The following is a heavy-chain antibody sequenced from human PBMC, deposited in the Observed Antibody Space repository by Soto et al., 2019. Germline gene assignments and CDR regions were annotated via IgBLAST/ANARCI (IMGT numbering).Heavy chain of an antibody. CDR3: ALRSMAVVPEY. Sequence: QVQLQESGPGLVKPSENLSLTCAVSGDSISSYYCMWIRQPPGKGLESIGYLYYGRSANYNPSLKSRVTLSVDTSTNQCSLTPSSMTAADTAVYYCALRSMAVVPEYWGQGTLVTVSS. CDR2: LYYGRSA. CDR1: GDSISSYY. D-gene: IGHD3-22*01. V-gene: IGHV4-59*01. J-gene: IGHJ4*02.